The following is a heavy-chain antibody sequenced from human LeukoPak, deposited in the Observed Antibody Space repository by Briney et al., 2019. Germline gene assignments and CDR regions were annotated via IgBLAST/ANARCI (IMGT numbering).Heavy chain of an antibody. J-gene: IGHJ4*02. CDR2: IYYSGSTT. CDR3: ARDYGGKFDY. D-gene: IGHD4-17*01. CDR1: GGSISTYY. V-gene: IGHV4-59*01. Sequence: SETLSLTCTVSGGSISTYYWSWIRQPPGKGLEWIGYIYYSGSTTNYNPSLKSRLTISVDTSKNQFSLKLSSVTAADTAVYYCARDYGGKFDYWGQGTPVTVSS.